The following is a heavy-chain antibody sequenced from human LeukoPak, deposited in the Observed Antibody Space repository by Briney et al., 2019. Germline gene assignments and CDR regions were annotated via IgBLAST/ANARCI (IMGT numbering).Heavy chain of an antibody. CDR1: GFTFSSHA. CDR3: AKAPVGSGWYYFDY. J-gene: IGHJ4*02. V-gene: IGHV3-23*01. CDR2: ISGSGGST. Sequence: GGSLRLSCAASGFTFSSHAMSWVRQAPGKGLEWVSAISGSGGSTYYADSVKGRFTISRDNSKNTLYLQMNSLRAEDTAVYYCAKAPVGSGWYYFDYWGQGTLVTVSS. D-gene: IGHD6-19*01.